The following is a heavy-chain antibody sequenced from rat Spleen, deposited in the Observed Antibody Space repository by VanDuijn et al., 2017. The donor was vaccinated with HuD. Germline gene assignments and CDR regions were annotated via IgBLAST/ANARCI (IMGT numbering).Heavy chain of an antibody. CDR3: ARRHYGYTDYFDY. Sequence: EVQLVESGGGLVQPGRSLKLSCVASGFTFNNYWMTWIRQAPGKGLEWVASITNTGGSIYYPDSVKGRFTISRDPAQNTLYLQMDSLGSEDTATYYCARRHYGYTDYFDYWGQGVMVTVSS. CDR1: GFTFNNYW. J-gene: IGHJ2*01. V-gene: IGHV5-31*01. D-gene: IGHD1-11*01. CDR2: ITNTGGSI.